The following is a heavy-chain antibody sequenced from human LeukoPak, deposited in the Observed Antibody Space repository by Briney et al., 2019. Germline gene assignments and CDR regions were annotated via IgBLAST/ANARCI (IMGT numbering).Heavy chain of an antibody. V-gene: IGHV3-11*06. D-gene: IGHD1-26*01. CDR2: ITSSDSYT. CDR3: ARTSGSYSIDY. CDR1: GFTFSHYY. J-gene: IGHJ4*02. Sequence: PGGSLRLSSAASGFTFSHYYMSWIRQAPGKGLEWISYITSSDSYTKYADSVQGRFTTSRDNAQNSLYLQMNSLRAEDTAVYYCARTSGSYSIDYWGQGTLVTVSS.